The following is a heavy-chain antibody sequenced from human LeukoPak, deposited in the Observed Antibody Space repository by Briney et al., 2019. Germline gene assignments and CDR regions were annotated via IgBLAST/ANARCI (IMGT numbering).Heavy chain of an antibody. CDR1: GYTFSSYG. J-gene: IGHJ4*02. CDR2: ISGYNGIT. V-gene: IGHV1-18*01. D-gene: IGHD1-26*01. Sequence: ASVKLSCKASGYTFSSYGISWVRQAPGQGLEWMGWISGYNGITSYAQKLEGRVTMTTDTSTTTAYMELRSLRSDDTAVYYCARGDYSGSYYYFDYWGQGTLVTVSS. CDR3: ARGDYSGSYYYFDY.